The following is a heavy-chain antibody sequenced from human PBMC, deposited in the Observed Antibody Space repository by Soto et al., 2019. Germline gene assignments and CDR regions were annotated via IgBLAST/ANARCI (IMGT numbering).Heavy chain of an antibody. CDR1: GGSISSYY. CDR3: ARPHGGPYAFXI. D-gene: IGHD3-10*01. V-gene: IGHV4-59*01. J-gene: IGHJ3*02. Sequence: SETLALTCAFSGGSISSYYWSWIRQPPGKGLEWIGYIYGSGNTNYNPSLNSRVIISIDTSQNQLSLKLTSVTAADTAVYYCARPHGGPYAFXIWGRGTMVXVSS. CDR2: IYGSGNT.